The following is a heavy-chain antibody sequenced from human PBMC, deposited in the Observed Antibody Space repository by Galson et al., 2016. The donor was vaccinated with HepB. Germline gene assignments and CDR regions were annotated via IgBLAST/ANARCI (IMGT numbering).Heavy chain of an antibody. CDR2: FNRDGSIT. D-gene: IGHD4-17*01. J-gene: IGHJ4*02. CDR3: ARALGGDEDY. CDR1: GFTFSSYW. V-gene: IGHV3-74*01. Sequence: SLRLSCAASGFTFSSYWMHWVRQAPGKGLVWVSRFNRDGSITNYADSVKGRCTITRDNAKNTLYLQMSSLRAEDPAVYHCARALGGDEDYWGQGTLVTVSS.